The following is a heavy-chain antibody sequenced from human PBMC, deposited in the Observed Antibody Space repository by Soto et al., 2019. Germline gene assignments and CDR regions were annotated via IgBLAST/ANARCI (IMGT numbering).Heavy chain of an antibody. D-gene: IGHD1-26*01. CDR3: AQWAGAFDY. CDR2: ISYDGSNK. V-gene: IGHV3-30-3*01. Sequence: QVQLVESGGGVVQPGRSLRLSCAASGFTFSSYAMHWVRQAPGKGLEWVAVISYDGSNKYYADSVKGRFTISRDNSKNTLYLQMNSLRAEDTAVYYGAQWAGAFDYWGQGTLVTVSS. J-gene: IGHJ4*02. CDR1: GFTFSSYA.